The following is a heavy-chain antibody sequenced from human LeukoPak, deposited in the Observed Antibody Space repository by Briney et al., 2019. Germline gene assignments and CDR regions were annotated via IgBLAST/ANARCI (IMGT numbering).Heavy chain of an antibody. D-gene: IGHD6-19*01. V-gene: IGHV3-7*01. CDR2: IKQDGSEK. CDR1: GLTSSSYW. J-gene: IGHJ4*02. Sequence: GRSLRLSCAASGLTSSSYWMSWVRQAPGKGLEWVANIKQDGSEKYYVDSVKGRFTISRDNAKNSLYLQMNSLRAEDTAVYYCARDRGSSGWYEFDYWGQGTLVTVSS. CDR3: ARDRGSSGWYEFDY.